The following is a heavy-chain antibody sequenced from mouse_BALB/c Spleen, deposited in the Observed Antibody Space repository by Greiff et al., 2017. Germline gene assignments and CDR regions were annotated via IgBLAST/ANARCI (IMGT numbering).Heavy chain of an antibody. Sequence: EVKLQESGAELVRSGASVKLSCTASGFNIKDYYMHWVKQRPEQGLEWIGWIDPENGDTEYAPKFQGKATMSADTSSNTAYLQLSSLTSEDTAVYYCNAKYDGFAYWGQGTLVTVSA. CDR1: GFNIKDYY. CDR2: IDPENGDT. D-gene: IGHD2-14*01. CDR3: NAKYDGFAY. J-gene: IGHJ3*01. V-gene: IGHV14-4*02.